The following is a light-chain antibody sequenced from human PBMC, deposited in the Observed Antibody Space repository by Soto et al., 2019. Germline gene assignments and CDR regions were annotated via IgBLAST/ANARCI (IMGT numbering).Light chain of an antibody. J-gene: IGKJ4*01. Sequence: DIVLTQSPDSLAVSLGERATINCKSSQSVLHTSSNKICLAWYQQKPGQPPKLLIYWASNREVGVPDRFSASGSATDFTLTIRSLQAEDVAVYYCQQYHSFPLTFGGGTKVEIK. CDR1: QSVLHTSSNKIC. V-gene: IGKV4-1*01. CDR3: QQYHSFPLT. CDR2: WAS.